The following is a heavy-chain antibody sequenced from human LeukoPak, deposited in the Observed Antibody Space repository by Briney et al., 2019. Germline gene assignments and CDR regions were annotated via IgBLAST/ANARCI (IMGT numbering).Heavy chain of an antibody. J-gene: IGHJ4*02. CDR1: GFTFSSYA. CDR2: ISGSGGSP. CDR3: AKDGVYDFWSGYYLDY. Sequence: GGSLRLSCAASGFTFSSYAMSWVRQAPGKGLEWVSAISGSGGSPYYAASVNGRFTISRDTSKNTLYLQMNSLRAEDTAVYYCAKDGVYDFWSGYYLDYWGQGTLVTVSS. V-gene: IGHV3-23*01. D-gene: IGHD3-3*01.